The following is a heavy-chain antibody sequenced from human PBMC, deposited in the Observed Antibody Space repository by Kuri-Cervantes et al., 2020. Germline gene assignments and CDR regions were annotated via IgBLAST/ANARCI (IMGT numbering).Heavy chain of an antibody. CDR1: GFSLSTSGVG. CDR2: IYWDDDK. Sequence: SGPTLVKPTQTLTLTCTFSGFSLSTSGVGVGWIRQPPGKALEWLALIYWDDDKRYSPSLKSRLTITKDTSKNQVVLTMTNMDPVDTAIYYCAQATMVRGVSWFDPWGQGTLVTVSS. J-gene: IGHJ5*02. V-gene: IGHV2-5*02. D-gene: IGHD3-10*01. CDR3: AQATMVRGVSWFDP.